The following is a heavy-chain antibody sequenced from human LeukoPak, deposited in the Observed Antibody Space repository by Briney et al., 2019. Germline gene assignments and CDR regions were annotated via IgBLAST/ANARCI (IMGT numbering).Heavy chain of an antibody. Sequence: GGSLSLSCAASGFTFGSYAMSWVRQAPGKGLEWVSAISGSGGSTYYADSVKGRFTISSDNSKNTLYLQMNSLRAEDTAVYYCANPRGSFDYWGQGTLVTVSS. CDR2: ISGSGGST. D-gene: IGHD1-26*01. V-gene: IGHV3-23*01. CDR1: GFTFGSYA. CDR3: ANPRGSFDY. J-gene: IGHJ4*02.